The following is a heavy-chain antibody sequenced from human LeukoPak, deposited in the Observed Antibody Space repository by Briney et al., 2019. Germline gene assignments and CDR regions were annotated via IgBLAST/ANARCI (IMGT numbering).Heavy chain of an antibody. CDR3: ARAHRISYYDSSGYYYYYYGMDV. CDR1: GFTFSDYY. D-gene: IGHD3-22*01. J-gene: IGHJ6*02. Sequence: PGGSLRLSCAASGFTFSDYYMSWIRQAPGKGLEWVSHISTTSTNTNYADSVKGRFTISRDNSKNTLYLQMNSLRAEDTAVYYCARAHRISYYDSSGYYYYYYGMDVWGQGTTVTVSS. CDR2: ISTTSTNT. V-gene: IGHV3-11*06.